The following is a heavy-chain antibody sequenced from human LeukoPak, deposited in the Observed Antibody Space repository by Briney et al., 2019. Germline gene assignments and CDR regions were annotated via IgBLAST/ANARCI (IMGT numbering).Heavy chain of an antibody. D-gene: IGHD3-16*01. CDR3: ARGGRDRPSTLAFDI. CDR2: IYHSGST. CDR1: GGSIGSSNW. J-gene: IGHJ3*02. V-gene: IGHV4-4*02. Sequence: SGTLSLTCAVSGGSIGSSNWWSWVRQSPGKGLEWIGEIYHSGSTNYNPSLKSRVTISVDKSENQLSLKLTSVTAADTAVYYCARGGRDRPSTLAFDIWGQGTMVTVSS.